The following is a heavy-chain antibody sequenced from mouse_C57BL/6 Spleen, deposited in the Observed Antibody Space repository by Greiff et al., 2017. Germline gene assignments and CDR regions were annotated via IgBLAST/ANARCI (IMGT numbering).Heavy chain of an antibody. J-gene: IGHJ3*01. CDR1: GFSLTSYG. D-gene: IGHD3-3*01. CDR2: IWRGGST. V-gene: IGHV2-5*01. CDR3: AKKGDGKAWFAY. Sequence: VKLMESGPGLVQPSQSLSITCTVSGFSLTSYGVHWVRQSPGKGLEWLGVIWRGGSTDYNAAFMSRLSITKDNSKSQVFFKMNSLQADDTAIYYCAKKGDGKAWFAYWGQGTLVTVSA.